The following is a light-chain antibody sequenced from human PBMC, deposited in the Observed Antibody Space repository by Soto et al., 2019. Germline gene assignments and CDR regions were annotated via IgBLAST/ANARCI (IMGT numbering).Light chain of an antibody. Sequence: EIVMTQSPATLSVSPGERATLSCRASQDISTNLAWYQRKPGQAPRLLIYGASTRATGIPARFSGSGSGTEFTLTISSLQSEDFAVYYCQQYDNWLRTFGQGTKVEIK. V-gene: IGKV3-15*01. CDR2: GAS. CDR3: QQYDNWLRT. J-gene: IGKJ1*01. CDR1: QDISTN.